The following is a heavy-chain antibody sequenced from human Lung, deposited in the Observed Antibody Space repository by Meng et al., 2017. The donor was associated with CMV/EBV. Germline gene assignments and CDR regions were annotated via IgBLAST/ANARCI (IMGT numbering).Heavy chain of an antibody. CDR2: ISYDVITK. CDR1: GFTFSLYP. CDR3: ARSPVLAGSDWVTDF. J-gene: IGHJ4*02. D-gene: IGHD6-19*01. V-gene: IGHV3-30*04. Sequence: GGSXRLSCAASGFTFSLYPMHWVRQAPGKGLEWLTVISYDVITKHYADSVKGRFTISRDNSRNTLYLQMDSLRPEDTAMYYCARSPVLAGSDWVTDFWGQGTLVTVSS.